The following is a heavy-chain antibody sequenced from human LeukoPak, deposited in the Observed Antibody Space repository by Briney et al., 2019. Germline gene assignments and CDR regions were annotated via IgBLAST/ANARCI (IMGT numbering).Heavy chain of an antibody. J-gene: IGHJ6*03. Sequence: PSETLSLTCTVSGGSISSSSYYWGWIRQPPGKGLEWIGSIYYSGSTYYNPSLKSRVTISVDTSKNQFSLKLSPVTAADTAVYYCARIPGYTGYARYYYYYYMDVWGKGTTVTVSS. V-gene: IGHV4-39*01. CDR3: ARIPGYTGYARYYYYYYMDV. CDR2: IYYSGST. D-gene: IGHD5-24*01. CDR1: GGSISSSSYY.